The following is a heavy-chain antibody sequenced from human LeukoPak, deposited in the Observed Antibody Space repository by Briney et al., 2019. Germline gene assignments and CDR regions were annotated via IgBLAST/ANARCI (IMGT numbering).Heavy chain of an antibody. CDR1: AFTFSTYS. CDR3: ARGTTDYIGMDV. J-gene: IGHJ6*02. V-gene: IGHV3-21*01. CDR2: ITSSSSYI. D-gene: IGHD4-17*01. Sequence: GGSLRLSCTASAFTFSTYSMNWVRQAPGKGLEWVSSITSSSSYIYYADSVKGRFTISRDNAQNSLYLQMNSLRADDTPVYYCARGTTDYIGMDVWGQGTTVTVSS.